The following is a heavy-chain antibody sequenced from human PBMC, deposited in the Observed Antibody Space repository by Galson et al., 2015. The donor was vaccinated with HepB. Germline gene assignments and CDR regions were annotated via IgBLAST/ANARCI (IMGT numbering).Heavy chain of an antibody. V-gene: IGHV1-46*01. D-gene: IGHD3-10*01. CDR3: TREPANGAGSSLY. CDR2: ISANGGTT. J-gene: IGHJ4*02. Sequence: SVKVSCAASGYTFTSYHMHWVRQAPGQGLEWMSLISANGGTTSYAEKFQGRATMTRDTATSSVYMNLSSLTSEDTAVYYCTREPANGAGSSLYWGQGTPVTVSS. CDR1: GYTFTSYH.